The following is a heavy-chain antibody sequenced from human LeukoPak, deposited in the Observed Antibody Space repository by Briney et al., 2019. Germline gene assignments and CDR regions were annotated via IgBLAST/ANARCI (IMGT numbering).Heavy chain of an antibody. CDR3: AKESGTTGTSCFDH. D-gene: IGHD1-1*01. Sequence: PGGSLRLSCAASGFTFSTYAMSWVRQAPGKGLEWVSGISGSGGRTNYADSVKGRFTISRGNSKNTLYLQLNSLRAEDTAVYFCAKESGTTGTSCFDHWGQGTLGTVSS. V-gene: IGHV3-23*01. CDR1: GFTFSTYA. CDR2: ISGSGGRT. J-gene: IGHJ5*02.